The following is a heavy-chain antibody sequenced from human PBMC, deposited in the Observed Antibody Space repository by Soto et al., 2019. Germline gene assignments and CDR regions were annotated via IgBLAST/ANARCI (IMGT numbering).Heavy chain of an antibody. V-gene: IGHV1-18*04. CDR2: ISAYNGNT. CDR1: GYTFTSYC. CDR3: ARVAARVVGIVFQH. J-gene: IGHJ1*01. Sequence: ASVKVSCKASGYTFTSYCISWVLQAPGQGLEWMGWISAYNGNTNYAQKLQGRVTMTTDTSTSTAYMELRSLRSDDTAVYYCARVAARVVGIVFQHWGQGTLVTVSS. D-gene: IGHD6-6*01.